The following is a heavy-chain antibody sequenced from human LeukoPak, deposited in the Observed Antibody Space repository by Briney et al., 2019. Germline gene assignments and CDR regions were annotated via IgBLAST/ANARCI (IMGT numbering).Heavy chain of an antibody. V-gene: IGHV1-46*01. Sequence: ASVTVSCKASGYIFTNYYMHWVRQAPGQGLEWLGLISPTGSSTNYAQKFRGRVTMTRDTSTTTVYMELSSLRSEDTAVYYCAREESGGYFDYWGQGTLVTVSA. CDR2: ISPTGSST. D-gene: IGHD3-16*01. J-gene: IGHJ4*02. CDR3: AREESGGYFDY. CDR1: GYIFTNYY.